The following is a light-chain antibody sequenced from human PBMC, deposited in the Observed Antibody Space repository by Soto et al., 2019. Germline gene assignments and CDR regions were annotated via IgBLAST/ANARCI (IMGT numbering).Light chain of an antibody. CDR2: EVS. CDR3: SSYTARSTWV. Sequence: QSVLTQPASVSGSPGQSITISCTGTSSDVGGYNYVSWYQQHPGTSPKLMIYEVSNRPSGVSNRFSGSESGNTASLIISGLQAEDEGDYYCSSYTARSTWVFGGGTKVTVL. J-gene: IGLJ3*02. V-gene: IGLV2-14*01. CDR1: SSDVGGYNY.